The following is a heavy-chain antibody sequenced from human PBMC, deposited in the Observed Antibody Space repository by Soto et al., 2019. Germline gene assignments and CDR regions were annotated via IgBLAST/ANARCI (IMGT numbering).Heavy chain of an antibody. CDR3: ARETYGDYVGYFDS. J-gene: IGHJ4*02. D-gene: IGHD4-17*01. CDR1: GASVSSTKW. V-gene: IGHV4-4*02. Sequence: PSETLSLTCAVSGASVSSTKWWSWVRQSPGKGLEWIGEIHHSETTNYNPSLKSRVTISIDKSKNQFSLKLSSVTAADTAVYYCARETYGDYVGYFDSWGQGILVTVS. CDR2: IHHSETT.